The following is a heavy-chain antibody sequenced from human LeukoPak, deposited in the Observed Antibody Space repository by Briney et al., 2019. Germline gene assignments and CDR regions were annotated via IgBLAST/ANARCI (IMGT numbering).Heavy chain of an antibody. CDR3: ARGQLLWFGNQRYYFDY. V-gene: IGHV4-34*01. Sequence: KPSETLSLTCAVYGGSFSGYYWSWIRQPPGKGLEWIGEINHSGSTNYNPSLKSRVTISVDTSKNQFSPKLSSVTAADTAVYYCARGQLLWFGNQRYYFDYWGQGTLVTVSS. J-gene: IGHJ4*02. D-gene: IGHD3-10*01. CDR1: GGSFSGYY. CDR2: INHSGST.